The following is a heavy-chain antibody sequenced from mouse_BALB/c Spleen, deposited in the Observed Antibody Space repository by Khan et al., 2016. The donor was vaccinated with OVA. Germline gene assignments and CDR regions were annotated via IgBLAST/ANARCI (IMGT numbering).Heavy chain of an antibody. CDR3: ARQPYYHYNIMDY. CDR1: GFSLTNYG. D-gene: IGHD1-1*02. CDR2: IWSDGST. Sequence: QVQLKQSGPGLVAPSQSLSITCTISGFSLTNYGVHWVRQPPGKGLEWLVVIWSDGSTTYNSALKSRMTIRKANSQSQVFLKMNSLQTDDTAMYFCARQPYYHYNIMDYWGQGTSGTVAS. V-gene: IGHV2-6-1*01. J-gene: IGHJ4*01.